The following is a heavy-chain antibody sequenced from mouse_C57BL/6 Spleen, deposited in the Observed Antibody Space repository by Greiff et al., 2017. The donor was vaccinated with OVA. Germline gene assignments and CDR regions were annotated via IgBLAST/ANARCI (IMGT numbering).Heavy chain of an antibody. V-gene: IGHV1-81*01. J-gene: IGHJ1*03. D-gene: IGHD1-1*01. CDR2: IYPRSGNT. CDR1: GYTFTSYG. CDR3: ARGYGSSYWYFDV. Sequence: QVQLQQSGAELARPGASVKLSCKASGYTFTSYGISWVKQRTGQGLEWIGEIYPRSGNTYYNEKFKGKATLTADKSSSTAYMELSSLTSEDSAVYFCARGYGSSYWYFDVWGTGTTVTVSS.